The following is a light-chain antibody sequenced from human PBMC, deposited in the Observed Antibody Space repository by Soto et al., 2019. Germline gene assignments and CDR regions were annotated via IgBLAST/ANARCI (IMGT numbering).Light chain of an antibody. J-gene: IGKJ2*01. CDR1: QSISSE. V-gene: IGKV3-15*01. Sequence: EIVMTQSPATLSVSPGERATLSCRASQSISSELAWYQQKPGQPPRLLIYSASTRAHGVQDRFTGSGSVSEFTLTISGLQSEDFAVYYCQQGHTWPLTFGQGTRLEI. CDR3: QQGHTWPLT. CDR2: SAS.